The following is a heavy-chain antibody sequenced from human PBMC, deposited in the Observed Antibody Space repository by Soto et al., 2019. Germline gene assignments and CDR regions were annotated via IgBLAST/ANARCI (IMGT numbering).Heavy chain of an antibody. CDR3: ARIRPAAGVFNYYYFMDV. D-gene: IGHD2-2*01. CDR2: IDWDDDK. CDR1: GFSLSTSGMC. V-gene: IGHV2-70*11. J-gene: IGHJ6*03. Sequence: ESGPTLVNPTQTLTLTCTFSGFSLSTSGMCVSWIRQPPGKALEWLARIDWDDDKYYSTSLKTRLTISKETSKNQVVLTMTNMDPVDTATYYCARIRPAAGVFNYYYFMDVWGKGTTVTVSS.